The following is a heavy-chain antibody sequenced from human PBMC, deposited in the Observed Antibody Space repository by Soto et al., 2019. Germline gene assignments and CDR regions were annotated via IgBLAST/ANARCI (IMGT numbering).Heavy chain of an antibody. CDR1: GFTFSSYA. V-gene: IGHV3-30-3*01. J-gene: IGHJ4*02. D-gene: IGHD4-4*01. CDR3: ASGTVTDDY. Sequence: QAQLVESGGGVVQPGRSLRLSCAASGFTFSSYAMHWVRQAPGKGLEWVAVISYDGSNKYYADAVKGRFTISRDNSKNTLYPQMNSLRAEDTAVYYCASGTVTDDYWGQGTLVTVSS. CDR2: ISYDGSNK.